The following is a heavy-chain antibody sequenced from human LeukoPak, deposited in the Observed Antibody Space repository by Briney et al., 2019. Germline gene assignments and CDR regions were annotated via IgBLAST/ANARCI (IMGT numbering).Heavy chain of an antibody. Sequence: GGSLRLSCAASGFTFSSYAMHWVRQAPGKGLEWVAVISYDGSNKYYADSVKGRFTISRDNSKNTLYLQMNSLRAEDTAVYYCARDHSTTVTTDGDYWGQGTLVTVSS. CDR2: ISYDGSNK. CDR1: GFTFSSYA. V-gene: IGHV3-30-3*01. D-gene: IGHD4-17*01. CDR3: ARDHSTTVTTDGDY. J-gene: IGHJ4*02.